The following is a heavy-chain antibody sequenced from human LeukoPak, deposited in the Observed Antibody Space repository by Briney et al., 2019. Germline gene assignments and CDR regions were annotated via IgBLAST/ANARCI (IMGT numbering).Heavy chain of an antibody. CDR2: IYYTGST. V-gene: IGHV4-59*08. CDR1: GFTVSSNY. J-gene: IGHJ4*02. CDR3: ARHISGNYGGYFDY. Sequence: GSLRLSCAASGFTVSSNYMSWIRQSPGKGLDWIGYIYYTGSTDYNPSLKSRVTISVDTSKNQFSLKLTSVTAPDTAVYYCARHISGNYGGYFDYWGQGTLVAVSS. D-gene: IGHD1-26*01.